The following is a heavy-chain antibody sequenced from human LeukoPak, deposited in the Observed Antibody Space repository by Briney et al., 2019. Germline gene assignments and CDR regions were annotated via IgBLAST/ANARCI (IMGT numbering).Heavy chain of an antibody. CDR2: IKQEGSEK. CDR1: GFTFSSYW. Sequence: GGSLRLSCAASGFTFSSYWMSWVRQAPGKGLEWVANIKQEGSEKYYVDSVKGLFTISRDNAKNSLYLQMNSLRAEDTAVYYCASSPLEYDFWSGRYYYYGMDVWGQGTTVTVSS. V-gene: IGHV3-7*01. CDR3: ASSPLEYDFWSGRYYYYGMDV. J-gene: IGHJ6*02. D-gene: IGHD3-3*01.